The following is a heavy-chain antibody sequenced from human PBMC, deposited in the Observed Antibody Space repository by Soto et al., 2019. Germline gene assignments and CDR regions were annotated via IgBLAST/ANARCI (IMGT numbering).Heavy chain of an antibody. Sequence: SVKVSCKASGGTFSSYAISWVRQSPGQGLEWMGGIIPIFGTANYAQKFQGRVTITADESTSTAYMELSSLRSEDTAVYYCARGAHKAVAGTFDYWGQGTLVTVSS. J-gene: IGHJ4*02. CDR3: ARGAHKAVAGTFDY. D-gene: IGHD6-19*01. V-gene: IGHV1-69*13. CDR1: GGTFSSYA. CDR2: IIPIFGTA.